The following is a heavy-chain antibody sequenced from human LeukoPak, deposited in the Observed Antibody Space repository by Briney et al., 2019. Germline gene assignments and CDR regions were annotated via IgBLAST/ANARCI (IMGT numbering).Heavy chain of an antibody. Sequence: GGSLRLSCAASGFSFGNHAMIWVRQAAGKGLEWVANINQDGSAKNYVDSVEGRFTISRDNAKNSLYLQMNSLSAEDTAIYYCARKTYYYDTSPAGWFDTWGQGTLGTVSS. V-gene: IGHV3-7*01. CDR1: GFSFGNHA. CDR2: INQDGSAK. D-gene: IGHD3-22*01. J-gene: IGHJ5*02. CDR3: ARKTYYYDTSPAGWFDT.